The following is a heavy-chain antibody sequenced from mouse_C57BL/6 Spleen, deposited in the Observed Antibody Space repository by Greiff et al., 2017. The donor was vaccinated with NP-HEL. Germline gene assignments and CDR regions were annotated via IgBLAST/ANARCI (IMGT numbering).Heavy chain of an antibody. CDR1: GFTFSDYG. D-gene: IGHD2-1*01. V-gene: IGHV5-17*01. CDR3: ARRYYGNLYWYFDV. J-gene: IGHJ1*03. CDR2: ISSGSSII. Sequence: EVKLEESGGGLVKPGGSLKLSCAASGFTFSDYGMHWVRQAPEQGLEWVAYISSGSSIIYYADTVKGRFTLSRDNAKNTLFLQMTSLRSEDTAMYYCARRYYGNLYWYFDVWGTGTTVTVSS.